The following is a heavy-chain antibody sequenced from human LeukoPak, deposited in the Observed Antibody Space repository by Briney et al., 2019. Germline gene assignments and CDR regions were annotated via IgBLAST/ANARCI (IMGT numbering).Heavy chain of an antibody. J-gene: IGHJ6*03. CDR2: IRYNGNNQ. D-gene: IGHD3-10*01. V-gene: IGHV3-30*02. CDR3: AKDSAFYYIDV. Sequence: GGSLRLSCAASGFTFNNYGVHWVRQAPGKGLEWVAFIRYNGNNQYYADSVKGRFTISRDNSKNTLYLQMNSLKGDDTAVYYCAKDSAFYYIDVWGKGTTVIISS. CDR1: GFTFNNYG.